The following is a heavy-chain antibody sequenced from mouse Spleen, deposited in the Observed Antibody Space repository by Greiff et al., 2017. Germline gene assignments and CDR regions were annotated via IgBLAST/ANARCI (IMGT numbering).Heavy chain of an antibody. D-gene: IGHD2-4*01. V-gene: IGHV1-54*01. CDR2: INPGSGGT. J-gene: IGHJ3*01. CDR3: ARFHDYDEAWFAY. CDR1: GYAFTNYL. Sequence: QVQLQQSGAELVRPGTSVKVSCKASGYAFTNYLIEWVKQRPGQGLEWIGVINPGSGGTNYNEKFKGKATLTADKSSSTAYMQLSSLTSEDSAVYFCARFHDYDEAWFAYWGQGTLVTVSA.